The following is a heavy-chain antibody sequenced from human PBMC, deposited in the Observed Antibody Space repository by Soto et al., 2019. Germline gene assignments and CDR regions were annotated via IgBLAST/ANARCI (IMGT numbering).Heavy chain of an antibody. D-gene: IGHD6-6*01. CDR3: ALPRGGDSSPSGLLYYYYGIDV. CDR1: GYSFTSYW. V-gene: IGHV5-10-1*01. J-gene: IGHJ6*02. Sequence: GESLKISCKGSGYSFTSYWISWVRQMPGKGLEWMGRIDPSDSYTNYSPSFQGHVTIPADKSISTAYLQWSSLKASDPAMYYCALPRGGDSSPSGLLYYYYGIDVWGRGTTVTVSS. CDR2: IDPSDSYT.